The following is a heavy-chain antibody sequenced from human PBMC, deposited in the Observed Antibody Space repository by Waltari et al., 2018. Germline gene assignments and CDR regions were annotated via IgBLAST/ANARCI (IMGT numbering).Heavy chain of an antibody. D-gene: IGHD3-3*01. CDR1: GYSISSGYY. V-gene: IGHV4-38-2*01. Sequence: QVQLQESGPGLVKPSETLSLTCAVSGYSISSGYYWGWIRQPPGKGLEWIGSIYHSGSTYYNPSLKSRVTISVDTSKNQFSLKLSSVTAADTAVYYCARHSQSQQLDDWSGYYRALGNGWYFDLWGRGTLVTVSS. CDR2: IYHSGST. J-gene: IGHJ2*01. CDR3: ARHSQSQQLDDWSGYYRALGNGWYFDL.